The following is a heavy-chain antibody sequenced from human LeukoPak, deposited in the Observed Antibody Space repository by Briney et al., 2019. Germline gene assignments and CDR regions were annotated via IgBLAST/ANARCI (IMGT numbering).Heavy chain of an antibody. V-gene: IGHV4-61*02. D-gene: IGHD4-23*01. CDR3: ARDQRSGGNVNWFDP. J-gene: IGHJ5*02. CDR1: GGSISSGSYY. CDR2: IYTSGGT. Sequence: SETLSLTCTVSGGSISSGSYYRSWIRQPAGKGLEWIGRIYTSGGTNYNPSLKSRVTISVDTSKNQFSLKLSSVTAADTAMYYCARDQRSGGNVNWFDPWGQGTLVTVSS.